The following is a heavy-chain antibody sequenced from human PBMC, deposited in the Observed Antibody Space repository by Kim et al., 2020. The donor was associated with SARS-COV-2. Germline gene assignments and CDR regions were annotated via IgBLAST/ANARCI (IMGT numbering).Heavy chain of an antibody. CDR1: GFTFSSYA. J-gene: IGHJ4*02. D-gene: IGHD1-1*01. V-gene: IGHV3-23*01. CDR3: AKDPPRYNWNDTPLYY. CDR2: ISGSGGST. Sequence: GGSLRLSCAASGFTFSSYAMSWVRQAPGKGLEWVSAISGSGGSTYYADSVKGRFTISRDNSKNTLYLQMNSLRAEDTAVYYCAKDPPRYNWNDTPLYYWGQGTLVTVSS.